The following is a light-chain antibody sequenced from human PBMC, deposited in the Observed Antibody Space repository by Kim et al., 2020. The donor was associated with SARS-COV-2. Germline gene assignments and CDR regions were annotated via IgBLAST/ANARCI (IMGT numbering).Light chain of an antibody. J-gene: IGKJ1*01. CDR2: AAS. CDR3: QNYNGAPWT. Sequence: GSVGDRVTITCRASQGIGNYLAWYQQKPGKVPKLLIYAASDLQSGVPSRFSGSGSETDFTLTIGSLQPEDVATYYCQNYNGAPWTFGQGTKVDIK. V-gene: IGKV1-27*01. CDR1: QGIGNY.